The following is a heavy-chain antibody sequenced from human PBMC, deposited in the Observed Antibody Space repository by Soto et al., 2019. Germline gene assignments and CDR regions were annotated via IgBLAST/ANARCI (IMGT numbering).Heavy chain of an antibody. V-gene: IGHV3-7*01. CDR3: GRVSRRNTFDV. CDR2: INTDGSQK. CDR1: GFTFNSYW. J-gene: IGHJ3*01. Sequence: GGSLRLSCAASGFTFNSYWMTWVRQAPGKGLEWVANINTDGSQKHSVDSVKGRFTFSRDNGKNSLYLQMNSLRVEDTAVYYCGRVSRRNTFDVWGQGTMVTVSS.